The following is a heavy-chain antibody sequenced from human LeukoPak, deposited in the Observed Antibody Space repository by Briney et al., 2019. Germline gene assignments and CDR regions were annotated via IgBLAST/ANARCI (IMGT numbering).Heavy chain of an antibody. V-gene: IGHV1-2*02. CDR2: INPNSGGT. CDR1: GYTFTCYY. CDR3: ARPGDYYDSSGYCFDY. Sequence: ASVKVSCKASGYTFTCYYMHWVRQAPGQGLEWMGWINPNSGGTNYAQKFQGRVTMTRDTSISTAYMELSRLRSDDTAVYYCARPGDYYDSSGYCFDYWGQGTLVTVSS. J-gene: IGHJ4*02. D-gene: IGHD3-22*01.